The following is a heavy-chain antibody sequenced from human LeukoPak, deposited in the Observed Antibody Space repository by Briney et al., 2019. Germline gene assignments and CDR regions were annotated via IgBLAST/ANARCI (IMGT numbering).Heavy chain of an antibody. CDR2: IYYSGSI. J-gene: IGHJ4*02. CDR1: GASISSYY. CDR3: ARENPSGYYNRPIDY. Sequence: SETLSLICPVSGASISSYYWSWIRQPPGKGLEWIGDIYYSGSIKYNPSLKSRVTMSVDTSKNRFSLKLSSVTAVDTAIYYCARENPSGYYNRPIDYWGQGTLVTVSS. D-gene: IGHD3-22*01. V-gene: IGHV4-59*01.